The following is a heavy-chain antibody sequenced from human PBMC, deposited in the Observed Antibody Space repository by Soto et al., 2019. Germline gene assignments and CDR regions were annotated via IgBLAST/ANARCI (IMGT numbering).Heavy chain of an antibody. J-gene: IGHJ4*02. D-gene: IGHD2-2*01. CDR3: ARDLHYALDY. Sequence: EVQLVESGGVLVQPGGSLRLSCAASGFPFSSYPMNWVRQVPGKGLEWVSHFGTSDSYIYYADSVKGRFTISRDNAKNLLYLQMNSLRDEDTAVYYCARDLHYALDYWGQGTLVTFSS. CDR1: GFPFSSYP. CDR2: FGTSDSYI. V-gene: IGHV3-21*06.